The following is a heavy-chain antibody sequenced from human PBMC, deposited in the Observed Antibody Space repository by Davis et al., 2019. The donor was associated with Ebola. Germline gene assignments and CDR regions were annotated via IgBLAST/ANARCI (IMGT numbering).Heavy chain of an antibody. CDR2: ISGSGGST. CDR3: ARTDYDILTGYYGY. J-gene: IGHJ4*02. Sequence: GGSLTLSCPASGFTFRSYAMSWVRQAPGKGLEWVSAISGSGGSTYYADSVKGRFTISRDNSKNTLYLQMNSLKAEDTAVYYCARTDYDILTGYYGYWGQGTLVTVSS. V-gene: IGHV3-23*01. CDR1: GFTFRSYA. D-gene: IGHD3-9*01.